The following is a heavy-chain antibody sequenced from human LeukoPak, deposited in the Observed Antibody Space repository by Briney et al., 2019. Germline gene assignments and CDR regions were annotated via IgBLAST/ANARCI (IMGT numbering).Heavy chain of an antibody. CDR3: ASGVNYFDY. J-gene: IGHJ4*02. D-gene: IGHD3-3*01. CDR1: GFTFSSYS. Sequence: GGLLRLSCAASGFTFSSYSMKWVRQAPGKGLEWVSSISSRSSYIFYADSVKGRFTISRDNAKKSLYLQMNSLRAEDTAVYYCASGVNYFDYWGQGTLAT. V-gene: IGHV3-21*01. CDR2: ISSRSSYI.